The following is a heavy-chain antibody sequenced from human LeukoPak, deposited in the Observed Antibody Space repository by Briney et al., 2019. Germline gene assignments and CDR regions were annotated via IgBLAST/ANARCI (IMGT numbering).Heavy chain of an antibody. CDR2: INQSGST. J-gene: IGHJ6*03. D-gene: IGHD5-24*01. Sequence: PSETLSLTCAVYGGSFSGYYWSWIRQPPGKGLEWIGEINQSGSTNYNPSLKSRVTISVDMPNNQFSLKMSSVTAADTAVYYCARTGDGYNYYNYYYMDVWGKGTTVTVTS. CDR1: GGSFSGYY. CDR3: ARTGDGYNYYNYYYMDV. V-gene: IGHV4-34*01.